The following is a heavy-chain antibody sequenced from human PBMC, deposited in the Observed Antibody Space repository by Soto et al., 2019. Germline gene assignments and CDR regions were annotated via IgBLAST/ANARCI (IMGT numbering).Heavy chain of an antibody. CDR2: LLRSGSST. CDR3: AKDAVSGDGVWLLDS. CDR1: GFTFRSYA. V-gene: IGHV3-23*01. D-gene: IGHD4-17*01. Sequence: GGSLRLSCAASGFTFRSYAMSWARQAPGKGLEWVSSLLRSGSSTYYADSVKGRFTISSDISANSLYLQTDSLRAEDTAVYYCAKDAVSGDGVWLLDSWGQGTVVTVSS. J-gene: IGHJ5*02.